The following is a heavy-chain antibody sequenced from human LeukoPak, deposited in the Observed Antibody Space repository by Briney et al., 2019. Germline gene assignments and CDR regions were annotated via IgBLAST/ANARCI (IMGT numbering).Heavy chain of an antibody. CDR1: GGSISSGGYY. J-gene: IGHJ4*02. CDR2: IYYSGST. Sequence: PSQTLSLTCTVSGGSISSGGYYWSWIRQHPGKGLEWIGYIYYSGSTYYNPSLKSRVTISVDTSKNQFSLKLSSVTAADTAVYYCARVLLRYFDWLSPYFDYWGQGTLVTVSS. D-gene: IGHD3-9*01. CDR3: ARVLLRYFDWLSPYFDY. V-gene: IGHV4-31*03.